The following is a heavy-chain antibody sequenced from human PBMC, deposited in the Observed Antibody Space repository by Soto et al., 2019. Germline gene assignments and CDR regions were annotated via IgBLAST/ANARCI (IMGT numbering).Heavy chain of an antibody. Sequence: SVKVSCKASGFTFTSSAVQWVRQARGQRLEWIGLIVVGSGNTSYAQKFQERVTITRDMSTRTAYMELSSMRSEDTAVYYCAAIRGAGSGIRRYYYYGMDVGGQGTTVTVSS. CDR2: IVVGSGNT. J-gene: IGHJ6*02. CDR3: AAIRGAGSGIRRYYYYGMDV. V-gene: IGHV1-58*01. D-gene: IGHD3-10*01. CDR1: GFTFTSSA.